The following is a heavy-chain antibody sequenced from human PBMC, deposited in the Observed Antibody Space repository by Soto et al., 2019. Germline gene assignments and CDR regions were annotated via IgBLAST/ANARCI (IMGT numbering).Heavy chain of an antibody. CDR1: GFPFRSFA. D-gene: IGHD6-13*01. CDR3: AKDRLEDNSSWYDSYDY. CDR2: ISGPGGVI. J-gene: IGHJ4*02. V-gene: IGHV3-23*01. Sequence: EVHLLESGGGLVQPGGSLTISCAASGFPFRSFALSWVRQAPGKGLEWVSTISGPGGVIYYADSVKGRFPISRDSSENTLYLPMNSLRAEDTAVYYCAKDRLEDNSSWYDSYDYWGQGTLVTVSS.